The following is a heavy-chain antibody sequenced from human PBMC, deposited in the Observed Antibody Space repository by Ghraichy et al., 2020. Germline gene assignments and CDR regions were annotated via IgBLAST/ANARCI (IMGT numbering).Heavy chain of an antibody. Sequence: GGSLRLSCAASGFSLSSYWMHWVRQAPGKGLVWVSRINSDGSSTSYADSVKGRFTISRDNAKNTLYLQMNSLRVEDTAVYYCARFSSGWWGWGQGTLITVSS. CDR1: GFSLSSYW. J-gene: IGHJ4*02. CDR3: ARFSSGWWG. D-gene: IGHD6-19*01. CDR2: INSDGSST. V-gene: IGHV3-74*01.